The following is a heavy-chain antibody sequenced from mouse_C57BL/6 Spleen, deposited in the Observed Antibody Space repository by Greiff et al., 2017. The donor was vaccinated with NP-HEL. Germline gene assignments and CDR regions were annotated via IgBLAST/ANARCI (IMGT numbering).Heavy chain of an antibody. J-gene: IGHJ1*03. D-gene: IGHD1-1*01. CDR3: TTYGSSYWYFEV. CDR2: LDTETGGT. Sequence: LSCKAPGYTFTDYEMHWVKQTPVHGLVWIGALDTETGGTAYNQKFKGKATLTADKSSSTAYMERRSLTSEDSSVYYCTTYGSSYWYFEVWGTGTTVTVAS. V-gene: IGHV1-15*01. CDR1: GYTFTDYE.